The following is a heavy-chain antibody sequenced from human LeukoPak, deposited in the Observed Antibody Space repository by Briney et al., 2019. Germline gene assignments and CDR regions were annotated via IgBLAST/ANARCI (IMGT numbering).Heavy chain of an antibody. Sequence: GESLKISCKGSGYIFTSYWIGWVRQRPGKGLEWMGIIYPGDSDTRYSPSFQGQVTMSADKSISTAYLQWSSLKASDTAMYYCARQVPGCSGGSCYSGWFDPWGQGSLVSVSS. D-gene: IGHD2-15*01. J-gene: IGHJ5*02. CDR1: GYIFTSYW. CDR2: IYPGDSDT. V-gene: IGHV5-51*01. CDR3: ARQVPGCSGGSCYSGWFDP.